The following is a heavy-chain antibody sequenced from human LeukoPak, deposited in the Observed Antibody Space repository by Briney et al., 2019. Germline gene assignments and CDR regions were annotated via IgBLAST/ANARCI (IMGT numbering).Heavy chain of an antibody. D-gene: IGHD4-17*01. Sequence: PSETLSLTCTVSGGSISSGDYYWSWIRQPPGKGLEWIGYIYYSGSTYYNPSLKSRVTISVDTSKNQFSLKLSSVTAADTAVYYCARTEYGDYPLTPPPYFDYWGQGTLVTVSS. CDR2: IYYSGST. V-gene: IGHV4-30-4*01. CDR1: GGSISSGDYY. CDR3: ARTEYGDYPLTPPPYFDY. J-gene: IGHJ4*02.